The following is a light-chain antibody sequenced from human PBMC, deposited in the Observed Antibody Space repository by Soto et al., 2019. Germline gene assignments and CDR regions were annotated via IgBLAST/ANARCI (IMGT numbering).Light chain of an antibody. CDR1: QNVNSSY. CDR3: RHYHSSPPKYT. J-gene: IGKJ2*01. Sequence: EIVFTQTPGTLSLSPGERATLSCRASQNVNSSYLVWYQQKPGQAPRLLIYGASSRATDIPDRFSGSGSGTDYTLTISRLEPEDFAVYYCRHYHSSPPKYTFGQGTKLAIK. CDR2: GAS. V-gene: IGKV3-20*01.